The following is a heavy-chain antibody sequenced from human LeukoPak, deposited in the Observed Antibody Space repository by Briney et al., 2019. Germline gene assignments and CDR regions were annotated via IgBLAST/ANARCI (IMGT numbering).Heavy chain of an antibody. V-gene: IGHV4-31*03. CDR1: GGSISSGGYY. CDR2: IYYSGST. CDR3: ARKKGSRTYFDY. J-gene: IGHJ4*02. Sequence: PSETLSLTCTVSGGSISSGGYYWSWIRQHPGKGLEWIGYIYYSGSTYYNPSLKSRVTISVDTSKNQFSLKLSSVTAADTAVYYCARKKGSRTYFDYWGQGTLVTVSS.